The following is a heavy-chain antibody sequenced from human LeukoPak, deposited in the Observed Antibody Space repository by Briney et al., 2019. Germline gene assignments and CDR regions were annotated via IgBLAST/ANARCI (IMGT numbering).Heavy chain of an antibody. D-gene: IGHD3-16*02. Sequence: PGGSLRLSCAASGFPFKNYAMSWVRQAPGKGLEWVASISGSGGSTYYADSVKGRFTISRDNSENTPYLQMNSVRAEDTAVYYCAKGPFYDYVWGSYRPGGYFDYWGQGTLVTVSS. CDR2: ISGSGGST. J-gene: IGHJ4*02. CDR1: GFPFKNYA. V-gene: IGHV3-23*01. CDR3: AKGPFYDYVWGSYRPGGYFDY.